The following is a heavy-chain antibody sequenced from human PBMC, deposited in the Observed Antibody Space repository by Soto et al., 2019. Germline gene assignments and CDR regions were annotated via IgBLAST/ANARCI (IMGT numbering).Heavy chain of an antibody. CDR2: ISYDGSNK. CDR1: GFTFSRYV. Sequence: GGSLRLSCEGSGFTFSRYVMSWVRQAPGKGLEWVAVISYDGSNKYYADSVKGRFTISRDNSKNTLYLQMNSLRAEDTAVYYCARQLQTYDILTGYYEYYYYGMDVWGQGTTVTVSS. CDR3: ARQLQTYDILTGYYEYYYYGMDV. J-gene: IGHJ6*02. D-gene: IGHD3-9*01. V-gene: IGHV3-30-3*01.